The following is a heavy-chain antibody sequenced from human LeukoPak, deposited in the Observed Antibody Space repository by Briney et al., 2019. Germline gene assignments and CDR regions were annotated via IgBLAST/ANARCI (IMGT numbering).Heavy chain of an antibody. CDR3: SGSTYIGLDF. CDR1: GGSFSDYY. V-gene: IGHV4-34*01. D-gene: IGHD2-15*01. J-gene: IGHJ4*02. CDR2: INHRRST. Sequence: SETLSLTCVVYGGSFSDYYWSWIRQPPGKGLEWFGEINHRRSTKYSPSLRSRVTISVDTSKKQFSLRLTSVTAAGTAVYYCSGSTYIGLDFWGQGNLVTVSS.